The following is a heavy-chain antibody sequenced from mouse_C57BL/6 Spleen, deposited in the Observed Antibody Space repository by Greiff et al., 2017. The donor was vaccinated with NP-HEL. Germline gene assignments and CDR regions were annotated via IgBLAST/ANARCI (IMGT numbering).Heavy chain of an antibody. J-gene: IGHJ2*01. CDR3: AIAGGSSFDY. CDR1: GYTFTSYW. CDR2: IDPSDSYT. V-gene: IGHV1-69*01. D-gene: IGHD1-1*01. Sequence: VQLQQPGAELVMPGASVKLSCKASGYTFTSYWMHWVKQRPGQGLEWIGEIDPSDSYTNYNQKFKGKSTLTVDKSSSTAYMQLSSLTSEDSAVYYCAIAGGSSFDYWGQGTTLTVSS.